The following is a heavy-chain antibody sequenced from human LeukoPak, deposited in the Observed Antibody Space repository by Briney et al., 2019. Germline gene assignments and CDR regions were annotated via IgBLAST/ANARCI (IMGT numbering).Heavy chain of an antibody. Sequence: SETLSLTCTVSGGSISSRSYYWGWIPQPPGKGLEWIGSMYYSGNTYYNPSLKSRVTISVDTSKNQFSLKLSSVTAADTAVYYCARKVRPDYSRFDYWGQGTLVTVSS. V-gene: IGHV4-39*01. CDR1: GGSISSRSYY. CDR3: ARKVRPDYSRFDY. J-gene: IGHJ4*02. D-gene: IGHD4/OR15-4a*01. CDR2: MYYSGNT.